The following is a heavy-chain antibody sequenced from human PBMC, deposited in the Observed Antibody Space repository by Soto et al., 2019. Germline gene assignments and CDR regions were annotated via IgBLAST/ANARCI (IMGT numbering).Heavy chain of an antibody. V-gene: IGHV3-30*18. CDR1: GFTFSSYG. J-gene: IGHJ3*02. Sequence: QVQLVESGGGVVQPGRSLRLSCEASGFTFSSYGMHWVRQAPGKGLEWVAVISYDGSNKYYADSVKGRFTISRDNSKNTLYLQMNSLRAEDTAVYYCAKEVGQWLVSDIWGQGTMVTVSS. CDR2: ISYDGSNK. CDR3: AKEVGQWLVSDI. D-gene: IGHD6-19*01.